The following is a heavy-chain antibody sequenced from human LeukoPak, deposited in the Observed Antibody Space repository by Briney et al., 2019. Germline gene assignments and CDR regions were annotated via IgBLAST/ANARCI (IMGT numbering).Heavy chain of an antibody. J-gene: IGHJ4*02. CDR3: AKGIDSRSLFDY. CDR2: INGNGGST. CDR1: GFTFSSYA. V-gene: IGHV3-23*01. D-gene: IGHD6-6*01. Sequence: PGGSLRLSCAPSGFTFSSYAMSWVRQAPGKGLEWVSAINGNGGSTYYTDSVKGRFVISRDNSKNTLYLQMNSLRAEDTAVYYCAKGIDSRSLFDYWGQGTLVTVSS.